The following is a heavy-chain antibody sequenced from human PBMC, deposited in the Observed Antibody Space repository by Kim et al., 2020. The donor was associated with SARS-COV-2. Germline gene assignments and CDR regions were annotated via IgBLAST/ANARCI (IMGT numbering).Heavy chain of an antibody. J-gene: IGHJ4*01. CDR1: ANTFNNHG. CDR2: ILAANGNT. Sequence: ASVKVSCKGSANTFNNHGIHWVRQVPGQGLEWMGWILAANGNTQYAQNFQGRVTFSRDTYATTAYMELSSLQSEDTAVYYCASWNGPVSGDSGSGGWSGPFDYWGQGTRVSVSS. CDR3: ASWNGPVSGDSGSGGWSGPFDY. D-gene: IGHD3-3*01. V-gene: IGHV1-3*01.